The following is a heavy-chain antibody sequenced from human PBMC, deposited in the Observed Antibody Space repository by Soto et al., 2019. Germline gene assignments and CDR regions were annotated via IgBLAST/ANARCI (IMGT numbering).Heavy chain of an antibody. D-gene: IGHD3-3*01. Sequence: GGSLRLSCAASGFTFSSYAMSWVRQAPGKGLEWVSAISGSGGSTYYADSVKGRFTISRDNSKNTLYLQMNSLRAEDTAVYYCAKGARFLEWLLPDPPPVWFDPWGQGTLVTVSS. CDR1: GFTFSSYA. CDR2: ISGSGGST. V-gene: IGHV3-23*01. J-gene: IGHJ5*02. CDR3: AKGARFLEWLLPDPPPVWFDP.